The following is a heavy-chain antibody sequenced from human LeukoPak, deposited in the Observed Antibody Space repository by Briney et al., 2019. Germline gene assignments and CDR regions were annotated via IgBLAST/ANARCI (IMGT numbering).Heavy chain of an antibody. J-gene: IGHJ6*02. CDR1: GFTFSSYW. Sequence: GGSLRLSCAASGFTFSSYWMSWVRQTPGKGLEWVANIKQDGSEKYYVDSVKGRFTISRDNAKNSLYLQMNSLRAEDTAVYYCARESSCSGGSCYSAGMDVWGQGTTVTVSS. D-gene: IGHD2-15*01. CDR3: ARESSCSGGSCYSAGMDV. CDR2: IKQDGSEK. V-gene: IGHV3-7*01.